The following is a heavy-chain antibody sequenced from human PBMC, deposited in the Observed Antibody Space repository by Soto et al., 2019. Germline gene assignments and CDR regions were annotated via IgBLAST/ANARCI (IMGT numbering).Heavy chain of an antibody. CDR3: AKGAWGAAALLHDY. D-gene: IGHD6-13*01. CDR1: GFTFSSYA. J-gene: IGHJ4*02. Sequence: EVQLLESGGGLVQPGGSLRLSCAASGFTFSSYAMSWVRQAPGKGLEWVSAITGSGGSTYYADSVKGRFTISRDNAKNPLYLQMNSLRAEDTAVYYCAKGAWGAAALLHDYWGQGTLVTVSS. V-gene: IGHV3-23*01. CDR2: ITGSGGST.